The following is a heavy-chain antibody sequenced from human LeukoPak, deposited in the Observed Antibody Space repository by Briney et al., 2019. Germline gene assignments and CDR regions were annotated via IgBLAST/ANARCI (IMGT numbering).Heavy chain of an antibody. CDR1: GFTFRNYW. CDR3: ARDRGLNTNFDY. CDR2: TKPDGSAE. J-gene: IGHJ4*02. D-gene: IGHD5-12*01. Sequence: GGSLRLSCTASGFTFRNYWMGWVRQAPGKGLEWVANTKPDGSAEYYADSVRGRFTTTRDNANNLLYLQMNRLRAEDTAVYYCARDRGLNTNFDYWGQGTLVTVSP. V-gene: IGHV3-7*01.